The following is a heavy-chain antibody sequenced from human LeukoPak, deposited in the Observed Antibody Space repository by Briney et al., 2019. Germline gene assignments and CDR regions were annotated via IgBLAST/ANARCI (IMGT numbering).Heavy chain of an antibody. Sequence: SETLSLACTVFGDSVTGYYLNWIRQPPGKGLEWIGHIYKIGTTNYNPSLKSRLTISADTSKNQFSLKLRSVTAADTAVYYCVIGVGWQPDYWGQGALVTVSS. D-gene: IGHD2-15*01. V-gene: IGHV4-59*02. CDR3: VIGVGWQPDY. CDR1: GDSVTGYY. J-gene: IGHJ4*02. CDR2: IYKIGTT.